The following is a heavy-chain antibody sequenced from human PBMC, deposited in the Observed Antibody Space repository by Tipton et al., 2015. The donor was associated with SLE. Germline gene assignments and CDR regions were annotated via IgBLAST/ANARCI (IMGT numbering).Heavy chain of an antibody. J-gene: IGHJ4*02. CDR2: IYHSGST. V-gene: IGHV4-59*01. CDR1: SGSISSSY. D-gene: IGHD6-19*01. CDR3: ARGNHRWLPFPFDY. Sequence: LRLSCTVSSGSISSSYWSWIRQLPGKGLEWIGYIYHSGSTNYNPSLKSRVTISVDTSKNQFSLKLSSVTAADTAVYYCARGNHRWLPFPFDYWGQGTLVTVSS.